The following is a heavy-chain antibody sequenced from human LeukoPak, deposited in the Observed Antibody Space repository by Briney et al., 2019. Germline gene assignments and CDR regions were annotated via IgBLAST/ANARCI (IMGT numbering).Heavy chain of an antibody. CDR2: INPNSGGT. CDR1: GYTFTGYY. V-gene: IGHV1-2*02. CDR3: ARGRIVVVPYFDY. D-gene: IGHD2-2*01. Sequence: ASVEVSCKASGYTFTGYYMHWVRQAPGQGLEWRGWINPNSGGTNYAQKFQGRVTMTRDTSISTAHMELSRLRSDDTAVYYCARGRIVVVPYFDYWGQGTLVTVSS. J-gene: IGHJ4*02.